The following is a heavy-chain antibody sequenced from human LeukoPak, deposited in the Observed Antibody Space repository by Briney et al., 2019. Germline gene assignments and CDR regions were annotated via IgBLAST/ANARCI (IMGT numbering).Heavy chain of an antibody. Sequence: PSETLSLTCTVSGGSISSGSYYWSWIRQPAGKGLEWIGRIYTSGNTNYNPSLKSRVTISVDTSKNQFSLKLSSVTAADTAVYYCARALRYLNWFDPWGQGTLVTVSS. CDR1: GGSISSGSYY. CDR3: ARALRYLNWFDP. D-gene: IGHD1-14*01. CDR2: IYTSGNT. V-gene: IGHV4-61*02. J-gene: IGHJ5*02.